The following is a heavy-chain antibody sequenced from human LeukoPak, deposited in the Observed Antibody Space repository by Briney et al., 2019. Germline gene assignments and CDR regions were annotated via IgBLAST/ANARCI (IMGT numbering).Heavy chain of an antibody. CDR1: GFTFSSYA. J-gene: IGHJ6*02. Sequence: GGSLRLSCAASGFTFSSYAMSWVRQAPGKGLEWLSYISSSSSSIYYADSVKGRFTISRDNAKNSLFLQMNSLRVEDTAVYYCASYYGMDVWGQGTTVTVSS. CDR2: ISSSSSSI. CDR3: ASYYGMDV. V-gene: IGHV3-48*04.